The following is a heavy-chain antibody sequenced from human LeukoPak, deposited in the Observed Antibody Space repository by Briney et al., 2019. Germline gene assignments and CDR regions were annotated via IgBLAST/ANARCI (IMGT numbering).Heavy chain of an antibody. CDR2: ISTYNADT. CDR1: GYTFTSYG. D-gene: IGHD3-9*01. V-gene: IGHV1-18*01. CDR3: ARDPGQYYDILTGYYTPYYFDY. Sequence: ASVRVSCKASGYTFTSYGISWVRQAPGQGLEWMGWISTYNADTDYAQKFQGRVTMTTETSTSTAYMELRSLTSDDTAVYYCARDPGQYYDILTGYYTPYYFDYWGQGTLVTVSS. J-gene: IGHJ4*02.